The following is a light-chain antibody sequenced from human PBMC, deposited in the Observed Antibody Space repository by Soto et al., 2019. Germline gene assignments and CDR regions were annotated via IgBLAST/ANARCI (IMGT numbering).Light chain of an antibody. V-gene: IGLV1-40*01. Sequence: QSVLTQPPSVSGAPGQRVTISCTGNSSKIGAGYDVHWYQQLPGTAPKLLIYDNTNRASGVPDRFSASRSGTSASLAITGLQADDEADYYCQSFDISLSAAAIGGGTKVTVL. J-gene: IGLJ2*01. CDR3: QSFDISLSAAA. CDR2: DNT. CDR1: SSKIGAGYD.